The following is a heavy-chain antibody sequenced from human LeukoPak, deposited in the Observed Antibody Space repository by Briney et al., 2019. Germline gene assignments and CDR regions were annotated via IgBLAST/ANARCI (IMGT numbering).Heavy chain of an antibody. D-gene: IGHD6-19*01. CDR2: IYYSGSA. J-gene: IGHJ3*02. CDR1: GYSISSSNW. Sequence: KPSDTLSLTCAVSGYSISSSNWWGWIRQPPGKGLEWIGYIYYSGSAYYNTSLNCRVTMSVDTSKNQFSLKLSPVTAVDTAVYYCARNQAVAGNHGAMDIWGQGTMVTVSS. CDR3: ARNQAVAGNHGAMDI. V-gene: IGHV4-28*01.